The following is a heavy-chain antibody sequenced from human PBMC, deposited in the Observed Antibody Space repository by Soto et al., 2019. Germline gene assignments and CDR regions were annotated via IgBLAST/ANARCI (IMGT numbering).Heavy chain of an antibody. V-gene: IGHV1-46*01. CDR2: INPSGGST. CDR3: ARTYYDFWSGYHYNWFDP. J-gene: IGHJ5*02. Sequence: ASVKVSCKASGYTFTSYYMHWVRQAPGQGLEWMGTINPSGGSTSYAQKFQGRVTMTRDTSTSTVYMELSSLRSEDTAVYYCARTYYDFWSGYHYNWFDPWGQGTLVTVSS. CDR1: GYTFTSYY. D-gene: IGHD3-3*01.